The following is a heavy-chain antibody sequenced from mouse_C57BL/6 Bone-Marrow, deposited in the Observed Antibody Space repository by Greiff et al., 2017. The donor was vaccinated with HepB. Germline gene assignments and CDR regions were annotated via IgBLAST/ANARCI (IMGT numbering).Heavy chain of an antibody. V-gene: IGHV3-6*01. D-gene: IGHD2-4*01. J-gene: IGHJ2*01. CDR2: ISYDGSN. CDR3: ARGDYDYDGPYFDY. CDR1: GYSITSGYY. Sequence: ESGPGLVKPSQSLSLTCSVNGYSITSGYYWNWIRQFPGNKLEWMGYISYDGSNNYNPSLKNRISITRDTSKNQFFLKLNSVTTEDTATYYCARGDYDYDGPYFDYWGQGTTLTVSS.